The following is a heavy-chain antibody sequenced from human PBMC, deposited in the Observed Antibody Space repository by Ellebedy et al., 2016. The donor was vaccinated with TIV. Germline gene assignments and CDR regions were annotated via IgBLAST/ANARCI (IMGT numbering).Heavy chain of an antibody. CDR1: GYTFADYY. Sequence: KVSCKGSGYTFADYYIAWVRQMPGKGLELVGVILPGYSETRYSPSFQGQVTISADKSVNTADLQWRSLKASDTAMYYCARRQGNAWSFDFWGQGTLVTVPS. D-gene: IGHD6-19*01. J-gene: IGHJ4*02. V-gene: IGHV5-51*01. CDR3: ARRQGNAWSFDF. CDR2: ILPGYSET.